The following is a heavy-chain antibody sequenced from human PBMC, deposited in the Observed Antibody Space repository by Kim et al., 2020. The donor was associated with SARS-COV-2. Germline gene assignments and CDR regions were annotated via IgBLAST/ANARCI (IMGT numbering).Heavy chain of an antibody. D-gene: IGHD3-3*01. Sequence: SETLSLTCTVSGGSISSYYWSWIRQPPGKGLEWIGYIYYSGSTNYNPSLKSRVTISVDTSKNQFSLKLSSVTAADTAVYYCARAYYDFWSGYPSSGMDVWGQGTTVTVSS. V-gene: IGHV4-59*13. CDR3: ARAYYDFWSGYPSSGMDV. CDR1: GGSISSYY. CDR2: IYYSGST. J-gene: IGHJ6*02.